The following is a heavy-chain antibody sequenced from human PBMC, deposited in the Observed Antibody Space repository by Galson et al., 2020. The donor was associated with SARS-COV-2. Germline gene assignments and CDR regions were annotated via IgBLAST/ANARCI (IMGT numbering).Heavy chain of an antibody. CDR1: GYTFSNYW. D-gene: IGHD3-10*01. CDR3: ARLRGIYVFDM. Sequence: KIGESLKISCKASGYTFSNYWIGWVRQVPGKGLEWLGIIYPGDSNTRKYSPSFQGQVTISADKSNATAHLQWTSLKASDTAIYYCARLRGIYVFDMWGQGTMVTVSS. J-gene: IGHJ3*02. CDR2: IYPGDSNT. V-gene: IGHV5-51*01.